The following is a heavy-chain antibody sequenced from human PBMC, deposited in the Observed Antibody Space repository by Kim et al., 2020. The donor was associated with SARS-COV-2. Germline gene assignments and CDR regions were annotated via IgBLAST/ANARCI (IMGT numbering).Heavy chain of an antibody. J-gene: IGHJ6*02. CDR2: IYYSGST. CDR3: ASLLRGYQYYYYGMDV. CDR1: GGSISSSSYY. Sequence: SETLSLTCTVSGGSISSSSYYWGWIRQPPGKGLEWIGGIYYSGSTYYNPSLKSRVTISVDTSKNQFSLKLSSVTAADTAVYYCASLLRGYQYYYYGMDVWGQGTTVTVSS. V-gene: IGHV4-39*01. D-gene: IGHD5-18*01.